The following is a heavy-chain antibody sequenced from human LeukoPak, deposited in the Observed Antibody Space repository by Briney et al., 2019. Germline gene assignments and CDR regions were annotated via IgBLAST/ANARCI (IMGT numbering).Heavy chain of an antibody. D-gene: IGHD4-11*01. J-gene: IGHJ5*02. Sequence: SETLSLTCTVSGGSISSGSYYWSWIRQPAGKGLEWIGRIYTSGSTNYNPSLKRRVTISVDTSKNQFSLKLSSVTAADTAVYYCARDVSSNYDWFDPWGQGTLVTVSS. CDR1: GGSISSGSYY. V-gene: IGHV4-61*02. CDR3: ARDVSSNYDWFDP. CDR2: IYTSGST.